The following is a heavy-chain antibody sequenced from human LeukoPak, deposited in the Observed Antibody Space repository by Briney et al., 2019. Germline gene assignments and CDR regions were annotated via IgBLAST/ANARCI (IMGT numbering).Heavy chain of an antibody. CDR1: GYTFTSYG. V-gene: IGHV1-2*02. J-gene: IGHJ6*03. CDR2: INPNSGGT. Sequence: ASVKVSCKASGYTFTSYGISWVRQAPGQGLEWMGWINPNSGGTNYAQKFQGRVTMTRDTSISTAYMELSRLRSDDTAVYYCARGGSRSWSTYYYYYYMDVWGKGTTVTISS. D-gene: IGHD6-13*01. CDR3: ARGGSRSWSTYYYYYYMDV.